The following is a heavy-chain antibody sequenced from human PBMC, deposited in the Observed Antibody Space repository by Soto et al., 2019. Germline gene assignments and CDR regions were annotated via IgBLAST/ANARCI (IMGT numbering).Heavy chain of an antibody. V-gene: IGHV3-23*01. D-gene: IGHD3-3*02. CDR1: GFTFSNYA. J-gene: IGHJ6*02. Sequence: EEQLSESGGGFLQPGGSLRLSCVASGFTFSNYAMSWVRQAPGKGLEWLSAISDSGRNTYYADSLRGLFTISRDNSKNTLYLQMNSLRAEDTAIYYCAKFAFHFPHYNAMDVWGRGTTVTVSS. CDR3: AKFAFHFPHYNAMDV. CDR2: ISDSGRNT.